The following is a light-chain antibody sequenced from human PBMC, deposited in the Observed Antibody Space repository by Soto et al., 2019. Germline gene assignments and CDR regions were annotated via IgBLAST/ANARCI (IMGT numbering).Light chain of an antibody. CDR1: ERIYSAY. V-gene: IGKV3-20*01. J-gene: IGKJ5*01. Sequence: VLRQSLGTRSWSNGERAILSGRASERIYSAYLGWYQQKPGQAPRLLIYGTSSRATGIPDRFSGSGSGTDFTLTISRLEPEDFAVYYCQQYGNSPITFGQGTRLEI. CDR3: QQYGNSPIT. CDR2: GTS.